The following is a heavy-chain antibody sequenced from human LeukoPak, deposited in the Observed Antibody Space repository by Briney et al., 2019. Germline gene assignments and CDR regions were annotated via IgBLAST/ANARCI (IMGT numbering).Heavy chain of an antibody. CDR1: GFTLSSYG. D-gene: IGHD3-10*01. CDR3: ARDYTNYGSGSPPFAY. J-gene: IGHJ4*02. V-gene: IGHV3-33*01. Sequence: GGSLTLFCAASGFTLSSYGMLWARQAPGKALEGVAVIWYDGSNKYYADCVQGRFTISRDNSKNTLYLQMNSLRAEDTAVYYCARDYTNYGSGSPPFAYWGQGTLVTVSS. CDR2: IWYDGSNK.